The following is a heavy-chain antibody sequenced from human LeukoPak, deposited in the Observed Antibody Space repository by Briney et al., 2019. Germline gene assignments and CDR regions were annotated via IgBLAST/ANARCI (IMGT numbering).Heavy chain of an antibody. CDR2: IYHSGST. CDR3: AKATFYYDGSGYRTFDY. CDR1: GGSVSSSNW. V-gene: IGHV4-4*02. J-gene: IGHJ4*02. Sequence: PSETLSLTCAVSGGSVSSSNWWTWVRPPPGRGLDWIGEIYHSGSTNYNPSLKSRVTISVDKSKNHFSLRLSSVTAADTAVYYCAKATFYYDGSGYRTFDYWGQGTLVTVSS. D-gene: IGHD3-22*01.